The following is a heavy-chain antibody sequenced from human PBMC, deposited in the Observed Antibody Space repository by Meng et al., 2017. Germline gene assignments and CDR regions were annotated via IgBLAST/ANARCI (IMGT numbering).Heavy chain of an antibody. J-gene: IGHJ4*02. CDR3: ARDPRPLRLGELSPIDY. D-gene: IGHD3-16*02. CDR2: INPNSGGT. V-gene: IGHV1-2*02. CDR1: GYTFTGYY. Sequence: ASVKVSCKASGYTFTGYYMHWVRQAPGQGLEWMGWINPNSGGTNYAQKFQGRVTMTRDTSISTAYMELSRLRSDDTAVYYCARDPRPLRLGELSPIDYWGQGTRVTGSS.